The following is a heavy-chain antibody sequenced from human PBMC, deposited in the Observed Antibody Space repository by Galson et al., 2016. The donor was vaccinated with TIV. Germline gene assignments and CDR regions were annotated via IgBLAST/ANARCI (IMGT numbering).Heavy chain of an antibody. CDR3: ARDEMTTISGHPDN. CDR1: GFTFDDYD. CDR2: INRNGGHT. D-gene: IGHD5-24*01. J-gene: IGHJ4*02. Sequence: SLRLSCAASGFTFDDYDMSWVRQALGKGLEWVSGINRNGGHTAYADSVKGRFTISRDNTKNSLYLQMNSLRAEDTAFYFCARDEMTTISGHPDNWGQGTLVTVSS. V-gene: IGHV3-20*04.